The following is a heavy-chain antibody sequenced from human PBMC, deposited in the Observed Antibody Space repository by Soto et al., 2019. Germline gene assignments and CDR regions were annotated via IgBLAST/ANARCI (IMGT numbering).Heavy chain of an antibody. CDR1: GGTFANYA. J-gene: IGHJ6*02. Sequence: VQLVQSGAEVRKPGSSVKVSCKASGGTFANYAISWVRQAPGQGLEWVGGITPLFGTANYAQKFQGRVTITADESTGTAYVELTGLGSGDTAVYYCARDGIGIAVAGTYNGMDVWGQGTTVTVSS. CDR2: ITPLFGTA. CDR3: ARDGIGIAVAGTYNGMDV. D-gene: IGHD6-19*01. V-gene: IGHV1-69*01.